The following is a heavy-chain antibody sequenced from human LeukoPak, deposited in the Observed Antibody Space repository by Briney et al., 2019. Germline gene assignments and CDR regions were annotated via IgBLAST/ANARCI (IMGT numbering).Heavy chain of an antibody. Sequence: SQTLSLTCAISGDSVSSNSASWNWIGQSPSRGLEWLGRTYYRSKWNTDYAVSVKGRITINPDTSKNQFSLYLNSVTPEDTAVYYCARDPDSSYEWGPFDPWGQGTLVTASS. J-gene: IGHJ5*02. D-gene: IGHD1-26*01. V-gene: IGHV6-1*01. CDR1: GDSVSSNSAS. CDR3: ARDPDSSYEWGPFDP. CDR2: TYYRSKWNT.